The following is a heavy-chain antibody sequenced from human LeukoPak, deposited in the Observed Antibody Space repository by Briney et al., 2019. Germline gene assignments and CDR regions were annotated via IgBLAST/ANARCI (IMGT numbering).Heavy chain of an antibody. CDR1: GGSINNHAYY. Sequence: SETLSLTCSVSGGSINNHAYYWDWIRQPPGQGLEWIGTVYYTGDTYYNPSLRSRVTISVDTSKNQFSLHLDSVTAADTAVYFCPRQATLAGHRVGFDLWGQETILSVST. D-gene: IGHD6-19*01. J-gene: IGHJ3*01. CDR2: VYYTGDT. CDR3: PRQATLAGHRVGFDL. V-gene: IGHV4-39*01.